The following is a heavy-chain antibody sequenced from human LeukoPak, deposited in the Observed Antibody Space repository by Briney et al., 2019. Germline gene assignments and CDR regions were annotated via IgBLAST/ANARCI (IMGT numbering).Heavy chain of an antibody. V-gene: IGHV5-51*01. D-gene: IGHD3-22*01. CDR2: VYPANSDT. CDR1: GYSFTSYW. J-gene: IGHJ4*02. CDR3: TTQLYFNSNGYRD. Sequence: GESLKISCQGSGYSFTSYWIGWVRQMPGKVLEWVAIVYPANSDTRYSPSFQGHVTISADKSTSTAFLQWSSLRASDTAMYYCTTQLYFNSNGYRDWGQGTLVTVSS.